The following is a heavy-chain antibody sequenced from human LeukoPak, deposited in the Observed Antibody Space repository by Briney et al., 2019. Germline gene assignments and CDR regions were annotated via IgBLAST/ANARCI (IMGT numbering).Heavy chain of an antibody. CDR3: ARARLSSSFNWFDP. D-gene: IGHD6-6*01. Sequence: SETLSLTCTVSGGSISSSNYYWGWVRQPPGKGLEWIGTIHYSGSTYYNPSLKSRVTISVDTSKSQFSLGLTSVTAADTAVYYCARARLSSSFNWFDPWGQGTLVTVSS. CDR2: IHYSGST. V-gene: IGHV4-39*07. CDR1: GGSISSSNYY. J-gene: IGHJ5*02.